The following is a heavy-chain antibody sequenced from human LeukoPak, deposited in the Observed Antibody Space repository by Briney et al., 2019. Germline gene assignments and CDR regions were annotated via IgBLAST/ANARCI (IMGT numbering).Heavy chain of an antibody. V-gene: IGHV2-70*11. D-gene: IGHD3-10*01. CDR2: IDWDDDT. Sequence: SGPALVKPTQTLTLTCTFSGFSLNASGMCVSWIRQPPGKALEWLARIDWDDDTHYSTSLNTRLTISKDTSKNQVVLTMTNMDPVDTATYYCARMNRGNYFDYWGQGTLVTVSS. J-gene: IGHJ4*02. CDR1: GFSLNASGMC. CDR3: ARMNRGNYFDY.